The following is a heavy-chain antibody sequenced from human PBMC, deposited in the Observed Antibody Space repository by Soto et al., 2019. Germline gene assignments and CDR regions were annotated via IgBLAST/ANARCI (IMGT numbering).Heavy chain of an antibody. CDR2: IYYTGST. Sequence: SETLSLTCTVSGGSIYTGGFYWSWIRQLPGKGLEWLGYIYYTGSTQYTPSLKSRLTISTDTSDNQFSLKLSSVTAADTAVYYCARGWLQLDYWGQGTLVTVS. CDR3: ARGWLQLDY. V-gene: IGHV4-31*03. J-gene: IGHJ4*02. CDR1: GGSIYTGGFY. D-gene: IGHD5-12*01.